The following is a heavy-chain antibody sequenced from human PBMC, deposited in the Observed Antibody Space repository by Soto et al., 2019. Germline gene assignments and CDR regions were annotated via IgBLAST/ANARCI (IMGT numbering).Heavy chain of an antibody. Sequence: PGGSLRLSCAASGFTFSNAWINWVRQAPGKGLEWVGRIKSKTDGGTTDFAAPVKGRFAISRDDSKNMVYLQMNSLKTEDTGIYYCTTEADSTMIVVRFDDWGHGTLVTVSS. J-gene: IGHJ4*01. CDR3: TTEADSTMIVVRFDD. CDR2: IKSKTDGGTT. V-gene: IGHV3-15*07. CDR1: GFTFSNAW. D-gene: IGHD3-22*01.